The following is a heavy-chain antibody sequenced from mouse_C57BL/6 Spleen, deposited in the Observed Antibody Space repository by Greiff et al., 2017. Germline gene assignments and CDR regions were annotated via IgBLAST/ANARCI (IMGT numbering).Heavy chain of an antibody. CDR1: GFTFSDYG. V-gene: IGHV5-17*01. Sequence: EVKLVESGGGLVKPGGSLKLSCAASGFTFSDYGMPWVRQAPEKGLGWVAYISSGSSTIYYADTVKGRFTISRDNAKNTLFLQMTSLRSEDTAMYYCARYYYGSSYGYFDVWGTGTTVTVSS. J-gene: IGHJ1*03. D-gene: IGHD1-1*01. CDR3: ARYYYGSSYGYFDV. CDR2: ISSGSSTI.